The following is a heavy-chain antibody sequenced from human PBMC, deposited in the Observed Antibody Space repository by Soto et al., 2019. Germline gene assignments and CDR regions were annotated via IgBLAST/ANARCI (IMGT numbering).Heavy chain of an antibody. J-gene: IGHJ4*02. CDR1: GGTFSSYT. D-gene: IGHD2-2*01. CDR2: IIPMLGIA. CDR3: AREGAGSTSCYGRCPFAY. Sequence: QVQLVQSGAEVKKPGSSVKVSCKASGGTFSSYTISWVRQAPGQGLEWMGRIIPMLGIANYAQKFQGRVTITADKSTSTAYMELSSLRSEDTAVYYCAREGAGSTSCYGRCPFAYWGQGTLGTVSS. V-gene: IGHV1-69*08.